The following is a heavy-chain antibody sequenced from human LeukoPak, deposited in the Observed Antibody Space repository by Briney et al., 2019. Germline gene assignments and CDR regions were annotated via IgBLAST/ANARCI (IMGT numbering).Heavy chain of an antibody. D-gene: IGHD2-8*01. CDR2: IQYDGSNE. Sequence: GGSLRLSCAASGFTFSSYGMHWGRQAPGKGLEWVAYIQYDGSNEQYADSVKGRFSISRDSSKNILYLQMNSLRAEDTAVYYCAKDRCSNGIGCYYYYMDVWGKGTTVTISS. CDR3: AKDRCSNGIGCYYYYMDV. V-gene: IGHV3-30*02. CDR1: GFTFSSYG. J-gene: IGHJ6*03.